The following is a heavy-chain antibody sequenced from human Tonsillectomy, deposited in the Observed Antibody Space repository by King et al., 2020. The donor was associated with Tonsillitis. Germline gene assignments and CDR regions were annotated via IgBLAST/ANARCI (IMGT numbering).Heavy chain of an antibody. CDR2: IKRKTGGGTI. CDR1: GFTFSNAW. V-gene: IGHV3-15*01. CDR3: TTVSPICSSTSCYYYYGMDV. J-gene: IGHJ6*02. Sequence: LVESGGGLVKPGGSLRLSCAASGFTFSNAWMSWVRQAPGKGLEWVGRIKRKTGGGTIDYAAPVKGRFTISRDDSKNTLYLQMNSLKTEDTAVYFWTTVSPICSSTSCYYYYGMDVWGQGTTVSVSS. D-gene: IGHD2-2*01.